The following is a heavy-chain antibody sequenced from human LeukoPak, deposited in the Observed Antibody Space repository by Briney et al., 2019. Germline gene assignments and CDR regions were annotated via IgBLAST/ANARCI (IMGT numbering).Heavy chain of an antibody. CDR1: GFTVSNNY. J-gene: IGHJ6*02. CDR2: IYSDGTT. CDR3: ATDPGEIVPAAKGPRGDYCYGMDV. D-gene: IGHD2-2*01. V-gene: IGHV3-53*01. Sequence: GGSLRLSCAASGFTVSNNYMSWVRQAPGKKLEWVSDIYSDGTTFYADSVKGRFTISRDNSKNTLYLQMNSLRAEDTAVYHCATDPGEIVPAAKGPRGDYCYGMDVWGQGTTVTVSS.